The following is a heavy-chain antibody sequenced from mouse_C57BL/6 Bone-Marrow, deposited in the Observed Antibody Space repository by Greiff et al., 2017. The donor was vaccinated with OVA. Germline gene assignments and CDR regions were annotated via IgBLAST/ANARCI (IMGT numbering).Heavy chain of an antibody. Sequence: QVQLQQSGAELVRPGTSVKVSCKASGYAFTNYLIEWVKQRPGQGLEWIGVINPGSGGTNYNEKFKGKATLTADKSSSTAYMQLSSLTSEDAAVYFCASGVDVWGTGTTVTVSS. CDR2: INPGSGGT. V-gene: IGHV1-54*01. CDR3: ASGVDV. J-gene: IGHJ1*03. D-gene: IGHD4-1*01. CDR1: GYAFTNYL.